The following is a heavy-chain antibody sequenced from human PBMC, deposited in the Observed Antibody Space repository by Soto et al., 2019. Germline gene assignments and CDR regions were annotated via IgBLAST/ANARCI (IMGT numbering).Heavy chain of an antibody. CDR1: DGTSSSSA. D-gene: IGHD2-15*01. CDR2: SVPLCGPA. J-gene: IGHJ6*02. Sequence: APVRAPGKASDGTSSSSASSWSRQAPGKGLEWMGVSVPLCGPANYALNLQRGVTISAGKPTRTAYMELSSLRAEPTALYYSARDLGRVPAVQYNNGMDAWGQEPTVTV. V-gene: IGHV1-69*06. CDR3: ARDLGRVPAVQYNNGMDA.